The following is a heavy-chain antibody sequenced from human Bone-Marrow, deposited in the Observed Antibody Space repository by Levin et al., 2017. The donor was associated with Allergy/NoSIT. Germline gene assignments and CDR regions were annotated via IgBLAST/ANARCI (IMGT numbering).Heavy chain of an antibody. V-gene: IGHV3-23*01. J-gene: IGHJ4*02. CDR1: GFTFSNYA. CDR2: ISGGGGRT. Sequence: HPGGSLRLSCTASGFTFSNYAMNWVRQAPGKGLEWVSSISGGGGRTDYADSVKGRCTISRDSSTNTVDLQMNSLRVEDTAVYYCAKGMELWDLIAVGPPFDDWGQGTLVAVSS. CDR3: AKGMELWDLIAVGPPFDD. D-gene: IGHD6-19*01.